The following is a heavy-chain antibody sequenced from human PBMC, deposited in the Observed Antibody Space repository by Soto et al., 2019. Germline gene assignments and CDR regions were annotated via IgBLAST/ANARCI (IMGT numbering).Heavy chain of an antibody. V-gene: IGHV1-18*01. D-gene: IGHD2-8*01. CDR2: ISACNGNT. CDR1: GYTFTSYG. Sequence: ASVNVSCKASGYTFTSYGISWVRQAPGQRLEWMGWISACNGNTKYSQKFQGRVTITRDTSASTAYMELSSLRSEDTAVYYCARGPVFPLDYWGQGTLVTAPQ. J-gene: IGHJ4*02. CDR3: ARGPVFPLDY.